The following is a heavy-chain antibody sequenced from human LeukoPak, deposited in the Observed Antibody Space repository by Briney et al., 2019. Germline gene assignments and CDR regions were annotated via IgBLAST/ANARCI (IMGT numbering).Heavy chain of an antibody. CDR1: GGTFSSYA. J-gene: IGHJ6*03. CDR3: AVRQSPRDKGKWLQLSLGYYYYYMDV. V-gene: IGHV1-69*13. Sequence: SVKVSCKASGGTFSSYAISWVRQAPGQGLEWMGGIIPIFGTANYAQKFQGRVTITADESTSTAYMELSSLRSEDTAVYYCAVRQSPRDKGKWLQLSLGYYYYYMDVWGKGTTVTISS. CDR2: IIPIFGTA. D-gene: IGHD5-24*01.